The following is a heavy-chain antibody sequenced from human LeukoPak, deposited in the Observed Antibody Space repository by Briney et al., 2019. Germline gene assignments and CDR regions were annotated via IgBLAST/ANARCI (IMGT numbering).Heavy chain of an antibody. CDR2: INPNSGGT. CDR1: GYTFTSYY. CDR3: AVTTVTTESSVY. Sequence: GASVKVSCKASGYTFTSYYMHWVRQAPGQGLEWMGIINPNSGGTNYAQKFQGRVTMTRDTSISTAYMELSRLRSDDTAVYYCAVTTVTTESSVYWGQGTLVTVSS. J-gene: IGHJ4*02. V-gene: IGHV1-2*02. D-gene: IGHD4-17*01.